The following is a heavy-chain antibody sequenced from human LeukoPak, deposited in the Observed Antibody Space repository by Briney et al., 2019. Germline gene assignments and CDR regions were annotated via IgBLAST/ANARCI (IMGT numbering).Heavy chain of an antibody. CDR1: GGYISSGSYY. J-gene: IGHJ3*02. V-gene: IGHV4-61*02. D-gene: IGHD3-9*01. CDR3: ARVSHYDILTGYYNAFDI. CDR2: IYTSGST. Sequence: SQTLSLTCTVSGGYISSGSYYWSWIRQPAGKGLEWIGRIYTSGSTNYNPSLKSRVTISVDTSKNQFSLKLSSVTAADTAVYYCARVSHYDILTGYYNAFDIWGQGTMVTVSS.